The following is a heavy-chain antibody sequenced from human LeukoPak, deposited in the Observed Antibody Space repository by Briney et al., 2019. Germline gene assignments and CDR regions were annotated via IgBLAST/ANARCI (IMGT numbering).Heavy chain of an antibody. Sequence: PGGSLRLSCAASGFTFSSYAMSWVRQAPGKGLEWVSAFSGSGGSTYYADSVKGRFTISRDNSKNTLYLQMNSLRAEDTAVYYCAKDQRFLECFDYWGQGTLVTVSS. J-gene: IGHJ4*02. CDR3: AKDQRFLECFDY. V-gene: IGHV3-23*01. CDR2: FSGSGGST. D-gene: IGHD3-3*01. CDR1: GFTFSSYA.